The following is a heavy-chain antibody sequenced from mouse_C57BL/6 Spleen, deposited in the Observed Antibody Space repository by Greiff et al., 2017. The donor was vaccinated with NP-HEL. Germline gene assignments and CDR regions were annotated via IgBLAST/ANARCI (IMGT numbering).Heavy chain of an antibody. CDR2: IYPGDGDT. Sequence: QVQLQQSGAELVKPGASVKISCKASGYAFSSYWMNWVKQRPGKGLEWIGQIYPGDGDTNYNGKFKGKATLTADKSSSTAYMQLSSLTSEDSAVYFCARRTIYYDYGFDYWGQGTTLTVSS. CDR1: GYAFSSYW. D-gene: IGHD2-4*01. V-gene: IGHV1-80*01. CDR3: ARRTIYYDYGFDY. J-gene: IGHJ2*01.